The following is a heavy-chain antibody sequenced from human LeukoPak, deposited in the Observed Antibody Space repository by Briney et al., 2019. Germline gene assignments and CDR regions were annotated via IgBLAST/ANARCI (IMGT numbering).Heavy chain of an antibody. J-gene: IGHJ4*02. CDR2: ISYDGSNK. Sequence: GRSLRLSCAASGFTFSSYAMHWVRQAPGKGLEWVAVISYDGSNKYYADSVKGRFTISRDNSKNTLYLQMNSLRAEDTAVYYCARVLGATSLLQVDYWGQGTLVTVSS. V-gene: IGHV3-30-3*01. CDR3: ARVLGATSLLQVDY. CDR1: GFTFSSYA. D-gene: IGHD1-26*01.